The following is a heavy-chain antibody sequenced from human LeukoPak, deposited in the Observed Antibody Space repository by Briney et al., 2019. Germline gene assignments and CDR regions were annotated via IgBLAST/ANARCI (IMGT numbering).Heavy chain of an antibody. V-gene: IGHV1-69*13. Sequence: SSVKVTRKCSGYIFTSYGISWVRQARGQGLEWMGRIIPIFGTANYAQKFQGRVTITADESTSTAYMELSSLRSEDTAAYYCARDGYNPYYYYMDVWGKGTTVTVSS. CDR2: IIPIFGTA. J-gene: IGHJ6*03. CDR3: ARDGYNPYYYYMDV. CDR1: GYIFTSYG. D-gene: IGHD5-24*01.